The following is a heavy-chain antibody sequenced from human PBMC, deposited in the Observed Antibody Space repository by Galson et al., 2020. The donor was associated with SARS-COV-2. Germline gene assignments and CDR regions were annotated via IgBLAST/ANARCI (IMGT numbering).Heavy chain of an antibody. CDR1: GGNYSSYA. CDR3: ATKQSDTETNTYYYYYHAVDV. V-gene: IGHV1-69*13. Sequence: SVKVSCKASGGNYSSYAISWVRQAPGQGLEWMGGINHIYGTANYAQKFQGRVTITADESTSTAYMELSSLRSEDTAVYYCATKQSDTETNTYYYYYHAVDVWGQGTTVTVSS. CDR2: INHIYGTA. J-gene: IGHJ6*02. D-gene: IGHD1-7*01.